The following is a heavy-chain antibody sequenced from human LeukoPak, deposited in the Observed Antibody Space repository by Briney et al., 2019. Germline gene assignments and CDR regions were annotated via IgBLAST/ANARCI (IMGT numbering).Heavy chain of an antibody. V-gene: IGHV1-69*05. CDR2: IIPIFGTA. CDR1: GGTFSSYA. D-gene: IGHD3-3*01. Sequence: ASVKVSCKASGGTFSSYAISWVRQAPGQGLEWMGGIIPIFGTANYAQKFQGRVTITTDESTSTAYMELSSLRSEDTAVYYCASHQSWADTTELSYYDFWSRAHFDYWGQGTLVTVSS. J-gene: IGHJ4*02. CDR3: ASHQSWADTTELSYYDFWSRAHFDY.